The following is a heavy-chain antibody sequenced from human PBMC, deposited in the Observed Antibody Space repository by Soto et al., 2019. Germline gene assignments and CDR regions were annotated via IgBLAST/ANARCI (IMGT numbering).Heavy chain of an antibody. J-gene: IGHJ6*02. Sequence: GGSLRLSCAASGFTFSSYAMSWVRQAPGKGLEWVSAISGSGGSTYYADSVKGRLTISRDNSKNTLYLQMNSLRAEDTAVYYCAKDQYSSPHYYYGMDVWGQWTTVTVSS. CDR3: AKDQYSSPHYYYGMDV. V-gene: IGHV3-23*01. D-gene: IGHD6-6*01. CDR2: ISGSGGST. CDR1: GFTFSSYA.